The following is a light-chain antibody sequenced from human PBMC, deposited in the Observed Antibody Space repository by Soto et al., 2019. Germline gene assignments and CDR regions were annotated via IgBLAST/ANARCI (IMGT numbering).Light chain of an antibody. J-gene: IGKJ5*01. CDR2: DTS. CDR1: QTVPSR. V-gene: IGKV3-20*01. Sequence: ELVMPQTPATLSVSPGEGVTLSCRASQTVPSRIAWYQQKPGQAPRLLIYDTSSRATGVPDRYSASGSGTDFTLTISRLEPEDFAVFFCQQYGTSEIIFGQGTRLEIK. CDR3: QQYGTSEII.